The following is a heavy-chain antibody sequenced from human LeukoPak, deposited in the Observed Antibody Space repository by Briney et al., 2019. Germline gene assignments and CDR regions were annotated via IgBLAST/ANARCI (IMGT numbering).Heavy chain of an antibody. CDR3: AKDGAYVEMATTDLDY. V-gene: IGHV3-30*18. J-gene: IGHJ4*02. CDR1: GFTFSSYG. Sequence: GGSLRLSCAASGFTFSSYGMHWVRQAPGKGLEWVAVISYDGSNKYYADSVKGRFTISRDNSKNTLYLQMNSLRAEDTAVYYCAKDGAYVEMATTDLDYWGQGTLVTVSS. D-gene: IGHD5-24*01. CDR2: ISYDGSNK.